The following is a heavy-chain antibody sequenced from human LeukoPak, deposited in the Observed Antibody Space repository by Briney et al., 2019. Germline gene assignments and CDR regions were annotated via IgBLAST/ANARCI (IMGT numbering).Heavy chain of an antibody. V-gene: IGHV3-48*03. CDR2: ISGSGTTT. CDR3: ARDSSGWYGMIDY. CDR1: GFTFSTYE. Sequence: PGGSLRLSCAASGFTFSTYEMNWVRQTPGKGLEWVSYISGSGTTTHYADSVKGRLTISRDNAKNSLYLQMNSLRAEDTAVYYCARDSSGWYGMIDYWGQGTLVTVSS. D-gene: IGHD6-19*01. J-gene: IGHJ4*02.